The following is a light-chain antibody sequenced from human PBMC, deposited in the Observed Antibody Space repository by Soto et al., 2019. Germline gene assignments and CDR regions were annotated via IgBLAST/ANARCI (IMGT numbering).Light chain of an antibody. Sequence: EIVLTQSPGSLSLSLGERATLSSRASQSVDSAFFAWYQQKPGQPPRLLMYGASRRATGIPDRFSGSGSGTDFTLTISRLEPEDFAVYYCQQYASSLTFGHGTKVEI. CDR2: GAS. V-gene: IGKV3-20*01. CDR3: QQYASSLT. CDR1: QSVDSAF. J-gene: IGKJ1*01.